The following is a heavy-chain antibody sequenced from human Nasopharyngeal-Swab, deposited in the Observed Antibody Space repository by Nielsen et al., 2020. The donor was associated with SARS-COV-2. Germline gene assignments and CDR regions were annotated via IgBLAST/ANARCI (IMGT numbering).Heavy chain of an antibody. D-gene: IGHD2-2*01. CDR2: INPNSGGT. CDR1: GYTFTGYY. CDR3: ARCGVVPAAMPYYYGMDV. Sequence: ASVKVSCKASGYTFTGYYMHWVRQAPGQGFEWMGWINPNSGGTNYAQKFQGWVTMTRDTSISTAYMELSRLRSDDTAVYYCARCGVVPAAMPYYYGMDVWGQGTTVTVSS. V-gene: IGHV1-2*04. J-gene: IGHJ6*02.